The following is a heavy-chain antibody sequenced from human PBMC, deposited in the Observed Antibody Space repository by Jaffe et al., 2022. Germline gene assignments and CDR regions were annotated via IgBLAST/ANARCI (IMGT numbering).Heavy chain of an antibody. Sequence: QVQLVESGGGLVKPGGSLRLSCAASGFTFSDYYMTWIRQAPGKGLEWVSYIRSGADTIYYADSVKGRFAISRDNAKNSLYLEMSSLRAEDTAVYYCARVGWRSAYFYDYWGQGTLVTVSS. V-gene: IGHV3-11*01. D-gene: IGHD3-3*01. CDR1: GFTFSDYY. CDR3: ARVGWRSAYFYDY. J-gene: IGHJ4*02. CDR2: IRSGADTI.